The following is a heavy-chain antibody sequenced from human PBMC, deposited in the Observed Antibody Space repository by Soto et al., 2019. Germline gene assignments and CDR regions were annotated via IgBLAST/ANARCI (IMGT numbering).Heavy chain of an antibody. CDR2: TSGSGDAT. D-gene: IGHD1-26*01. CDR1: GFIFSNYG. Sequence: EVQLLESGGGSRQPGGSLRLSCAVSGFIFSNYGMSWVRQAPGKGLEWVSATSGSGDATYYADSVKGRFTISRDNPKNTLYVEMNSLRVEDTAVYYCAREVGAPSGWLDPWGQGTQVTVSS. CDR3: AREVGAPSGWLDP. V-gene: IGHV3-23*01. J-gene: IGHJ5*02.